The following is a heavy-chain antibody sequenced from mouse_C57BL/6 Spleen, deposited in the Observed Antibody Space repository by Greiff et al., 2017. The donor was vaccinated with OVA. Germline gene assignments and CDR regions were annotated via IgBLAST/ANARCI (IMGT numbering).Heavy chain of an antibody. D-gene: IGHD1-1*01. CDR3: ARRGYYGSSLWYFDV. CDR2: ISGGGGNT. Sequence: EVKLMESGGGLVKPGGSLKLSCAASGFTFSSYTMSWVRQTPEKRLEWVATISGGGGNTYYPDSVKGRFPISRDNAKNTLYLQMSSLRSEDTALYYCARRGYYGSSLWYFDVWGTGTTVTVSS. V-gene: IGHV5-9*01. J-gene: IGHJ1*03. CDR1: GFTFSSYT.